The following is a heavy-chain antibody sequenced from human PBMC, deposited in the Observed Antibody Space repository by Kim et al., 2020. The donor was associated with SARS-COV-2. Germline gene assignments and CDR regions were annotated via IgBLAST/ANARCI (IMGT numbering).Heavy chain of an antibody. J-gene: IGHJ6*03. V-gene: IGHV3-11*01. CDR3: ARGSYYYYYMDV. Sequence: YYADFAKGRFTISRDNAKNSLYLQMNSLAVEDTAMYYCARGSYYYYYMDVWGKATTVTVSS.